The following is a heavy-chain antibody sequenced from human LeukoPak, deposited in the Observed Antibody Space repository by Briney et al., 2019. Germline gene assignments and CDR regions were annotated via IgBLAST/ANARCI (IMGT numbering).Heavy chain of an antibody. V-gene: IGHV4-4*07. CDR2: IYTSGST. J-gene: IGHJ5*02. CDR1: GGSISSYY. CDR3: ARDYDFWSGFNWFDP. D-gene: IGHD3-3*01. Sequence: SETLSLTCTVSGGSISSYYWSWIRQPAGKGLEWIGRIYTSGSTNYNPSLKSRVTMSVDTSKNQFSLKLSSVTAADTAVYYCARDYDFWSGFNWFDPWGQGTLVTVSS.